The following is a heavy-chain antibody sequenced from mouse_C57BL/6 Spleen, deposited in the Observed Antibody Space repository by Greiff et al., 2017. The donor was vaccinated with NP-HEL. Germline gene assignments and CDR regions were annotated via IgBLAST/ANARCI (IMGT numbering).Heavy chain of an antibody. CDR3: ARFYYGSPWYFDV. CDR2: INPNNGGT. D-gene: IGHD1-1*01. J-gene: IGHJ1*03. CDR1: GYTFTDYY. Sequence: VQLQQSGPELVKPGASVKISCKASGYTFTDYYMNWVKQSHGKSLEWIGDINPNNGGTSYNQKFKGKATLTVDKSSSTAYMELRSLTSEDSAVYYCARFYYGSPWYFDVWGTGTTVTVSS. V-gene: IGHV1-26*01.